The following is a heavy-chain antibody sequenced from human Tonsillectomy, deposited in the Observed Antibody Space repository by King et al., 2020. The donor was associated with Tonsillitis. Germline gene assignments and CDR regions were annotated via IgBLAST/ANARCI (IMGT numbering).Heavy chain of an antibody. D-gene: IGHD3-22*01. V-gene: IGHV3-7*03. CDR2: IKQDGREK. CDR1: GFSFTTYW. CDR3: ARGSYYYDTSLGYYMDV. Sequence: VQLVESGGGLVQPGGSLRLSCAASGFSFTTYWMSWVRQAPGKGLEWVANIKQDGREKYYVDSVKGRFTISRENAKNTLYLQMNSLGVEDTAVYYCARGSYYYDTSLGYYMDVWGKGTTVTVSS. J-gene: IGHJ6*03.